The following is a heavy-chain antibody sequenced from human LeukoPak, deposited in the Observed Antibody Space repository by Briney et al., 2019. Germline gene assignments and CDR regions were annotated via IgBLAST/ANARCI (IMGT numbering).Heavy chain of an antibody. J-gene: IGHJ4*02. CDR1: GFTFSRFW. D-gene: IGHD4-11*01. CDR3: RIGHYSWC. V-gene: IGHV3-7*01. CDR2: IKGDGSEE. Sequence: GGSLRISCAASGFTFSRFWMSWVRQAPGKGLEWVANIKGDGSEEHYVDSVKGRFTISRDNAKSLLHLQMNSLRVEDTAVYYRRIGHYSWCWGQGALVTVS.